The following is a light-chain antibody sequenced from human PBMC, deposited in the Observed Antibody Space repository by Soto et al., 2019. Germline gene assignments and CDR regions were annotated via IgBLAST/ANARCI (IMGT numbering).Light chain of an antibody. CDR2: GAS. CDR1: QSVTRY. V-gene: IGKV3-20*01. CDR3: QQYGSSPKT. Sequence: EIVLTQSPATLSLSPGERATLSCRASQSVTRYLAWYQQRPGQPPRLLIYGASSRATGIPDRFSGSGSGTDFTLTISRLEPEDFAVYYCQQYGSSPKTFGQGTKVEIK. J-gene: IGKJ1*01.